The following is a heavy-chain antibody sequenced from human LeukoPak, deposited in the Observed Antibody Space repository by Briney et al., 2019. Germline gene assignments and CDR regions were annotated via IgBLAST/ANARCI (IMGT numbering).Heavy chain of an antibody. V-gene: IGHV1-18*01. D-gene: IGHD3-3*01. CDR1: GYTFTSYG. J-gene: IGHJ3*02. Sequence: ASVKVSCKASGYTFTSYGISWVRQAPGQGREWMGWISAYNGNTNYAQKLQGRVTMTTDPSTSTAYMELRSLRSDDTAVYYCARDLSRLRFFSDAFDIWGQGTMVTVSS. CDR3: ARDLSRLRFFSDAFDI. CDR2: ISAYNGNT.